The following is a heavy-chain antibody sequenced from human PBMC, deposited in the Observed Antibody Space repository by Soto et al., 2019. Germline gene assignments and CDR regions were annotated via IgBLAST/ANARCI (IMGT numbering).Heavy chain of an antibody. CDR1: GFTFSTYA. Sequence: EVQLLESGGGLVQPGGSLRLSCAASGFTFSTYAMTWVRQAPGKGLEWVSTISGSGGSTYYADSVKGRFTISRDNSKNTLFLQMNSLRAADTAVYYCAKATESRSGYYDYWGQGTLVTVSS. CDR3: AKATESRSGYYDY. V-gene: IGHV3-23*01. D-gene: IGHD3-22*01. CDR2: ISGSGGST. J-gene: IGHJ4*02.